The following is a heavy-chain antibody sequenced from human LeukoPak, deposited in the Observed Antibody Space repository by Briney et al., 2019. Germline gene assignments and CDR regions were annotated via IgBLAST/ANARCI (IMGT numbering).Heavy chain of an antibody. J-gene: IGHJ4*02. CDR3: ARGQQLWLLGY. D-gene: IGHD5-18*01. CDR2: ISSSGSTI. CDR1: GFTFSSYE. Sequence: GGPLTLPCTASGFTFSSYEMNWVRHAPGKGLEWVSYISSSGSTIYYADSVKGRFTISRDNAKNSLYLQMNSLRAEDTAVYYCARGQQLWLLGYWGQGTLVTVSS. V-gene: IGHV3-48*03.